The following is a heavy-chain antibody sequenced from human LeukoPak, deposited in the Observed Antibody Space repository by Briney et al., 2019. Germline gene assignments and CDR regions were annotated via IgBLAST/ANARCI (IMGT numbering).Heavy chain of an antibody. CDR3: VRQWLVPDY. CDR2: ISSSDTTM. CDR1: GFTFSDYY. V-gene: IGHV3-11*01. J-gene: IGHJ4*02. Sequence: PGGSLRLSCAASGFTFSDYYMSWIRQAPGKGLEWVSYISSSDTTMYYADSVKGRFTVSRDNAKNSLYLQMNGLRADDTAVYYCVRQWLVPDYWGQGTLVTVSS. D-gene: IGHD6-19*01.